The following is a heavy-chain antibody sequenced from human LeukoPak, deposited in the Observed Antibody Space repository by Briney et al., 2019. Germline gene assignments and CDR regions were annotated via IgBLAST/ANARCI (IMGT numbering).Heavy chain of an antibody. V-gene: IGHV4-34*01. Sequence: SETLSLTCAVYGGSFSGYYWSWIRQPPGKGLEWIGEINHSGSTNYNPSLKSRVTISVDTSKDQFSLKLSSVTAADTAVYYCARRRRVVVTAIHPGPFDYWGQGTLVTVSS. CDR2: INHSGST. CDR3: ARRRRVVVTAIHPGPFDY. J-gene: IGHJ4*02. D-gene: IGHD2-21*02. CDR1: GGSFSGYY.